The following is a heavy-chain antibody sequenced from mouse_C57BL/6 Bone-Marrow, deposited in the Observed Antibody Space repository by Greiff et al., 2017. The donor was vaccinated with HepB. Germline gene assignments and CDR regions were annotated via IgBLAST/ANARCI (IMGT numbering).Heavy chain of an antibody. D-gene: IGHD6-2*01. J-gene: IGHJ4*01. CDR1: GFSLTSYG. V-gene: IGHV2-2*01. CDR2: IWSGGST. Sequence: VQLQESGPGLVQPSQSLSITCTVSGFSLTSYGVHWVRQSPGKGLEWLGVIWSGGSTDYNAAFISRLSISKDNSKSQVFYKMNSQQADDTAIYYCARVSPYAMDYWGQGTSVTVSS. CDR3: ARVSPYAMDY.